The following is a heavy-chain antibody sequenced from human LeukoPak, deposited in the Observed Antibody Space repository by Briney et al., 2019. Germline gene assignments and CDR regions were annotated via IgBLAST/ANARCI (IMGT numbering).Heavy chain of an antibody. CDR2: VSYSGST. Sequence: PSETLSLTCTVSGGSISSDTYYWAWIRQPPGKGLEWIGSVSYSGSTYYNPSLRSRVILSRGTSRSQFFLKLSAVTATDTGLYYCARLFKSTDYIDYWGQGTLVTVSS. J-gene: IGHJ4*02. V-gene: IGHV4-39*01. D-gene: IGHD1-26*01. CDR1: GGSISSDTYY. CDR3: ARLFKSTDYIDY.